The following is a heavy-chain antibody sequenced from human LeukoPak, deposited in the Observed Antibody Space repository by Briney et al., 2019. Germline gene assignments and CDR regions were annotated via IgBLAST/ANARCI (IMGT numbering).Heavy chain of an antibody. J-gene: IGHJ4*02. CDR3: ARTLTLGYSSSWYFDY. CDR2: INHSGST. V-gene: IGHV4-34*01. Sequence: SETLSLTCAVSGGSLSGYYWSWIRQPPGKGLEWIGEINHSGSTNYNPSLKSRVTISVDTSKNQFSLKLSSVTAADTAVYYCARTLTLGYSSSWYFDYWGQGTLVTVSS. D-gene: IGHD6-13*01. CDR1: GGSLSGYY.